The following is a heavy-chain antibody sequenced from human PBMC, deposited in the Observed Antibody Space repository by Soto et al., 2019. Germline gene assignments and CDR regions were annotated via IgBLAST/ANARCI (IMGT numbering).Heavy chain of an antibody. CDR1: GFTFSSYS. V-gene: IGHV3-21*01. CDR3: ARDEYYYDSSGYFCYFDY. Sequence: GGSLRLSCAASGFTFSSYSMNWVRQAPGKGLEWVSSISSSSSYIYYADSVKGRFTISRDNAKNSLYLQMNSLRAEDTAVYYCARDEYYYDSSGYFCYFDYWGQGTLVTVSS. D-gene: IGHD3-22*01. J-gene: IGHJ4*02. CDR2: ISSSSSYI.